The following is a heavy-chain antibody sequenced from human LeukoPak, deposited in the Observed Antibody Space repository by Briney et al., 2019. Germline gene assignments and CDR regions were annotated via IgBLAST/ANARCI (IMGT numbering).Heavy chain of an antibody. CDR1: GFTFSDYY. CDR3: ARIRSPNEDAFDI. J-gene: IGHJ3*02. V-gene: IGHV3-11*01. CDR2: ISSSGAVI. Sequence: GGSLRLSCAASGFTFSDYYMSWIRQAPGKGLEWLSFISSSGAVIHYADSVKGRFTISRDSAKNSLSLQMNSLRVADTAIYYCARIRSPNEDAFDIWGQGTMVTVSS.